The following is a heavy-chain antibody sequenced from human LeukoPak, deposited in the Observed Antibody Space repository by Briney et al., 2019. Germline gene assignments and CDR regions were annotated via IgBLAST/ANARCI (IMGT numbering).Heavy chain of an antibody. CDR2: IYYGGST. Sequence: SETLSLTCTVSGGSISSYYWSWIRQPPGKGLEWIGYIYYGGSTNYNPSLKSRVTISVDTSKNQFSLKLSSVTAADTAVYYCARGSSEHSTLWGQGTLVTVSS. CDR3: ARGSSEHSTL. J-gene: IGHJ4*02. D-gene: IGHD3-10*01. CDR1: GGSISSYY. V-gene: IGHV4-59*01.